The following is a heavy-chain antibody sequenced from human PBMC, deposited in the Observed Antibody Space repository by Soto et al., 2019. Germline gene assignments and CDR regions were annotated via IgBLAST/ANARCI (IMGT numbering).Heavy chain of an antibody. Sequence: QVQLVESGGGVVQPGRSLRLSCAASGFTFSSYAMHWVRQAPGKGLEGVAVISYDGSNKYYADYVKGRFTISRDNSKNTLYLQMNSLRAEDTAVYYCAGSYVCLLPFDYWGQGTLVTVSS. V-gene: IGHV3-30-3*01. CDR2: ISYDGSNK. J-gene: IGHJ4*02. D-gene: IGHD3-22*01. CDR1: GFTFSSYA. CDR3: AGSYVCLLPFDY.